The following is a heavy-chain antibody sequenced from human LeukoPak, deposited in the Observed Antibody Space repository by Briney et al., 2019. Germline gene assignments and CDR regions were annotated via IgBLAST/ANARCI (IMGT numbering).Heavy chain of an antibody. Sequence: GGSLRLSCAASGFTFSSYAMSWVRQAPGKGLEWVSAISGSGGSTYYADSVKGRFTISRDNSKNTLYLQMNSLRAEDTAVYYCAKDGTRYNWNDCGRFDYWGQGTLVTVSS. CDR1: GFTFSSYA. CDR2: ISGSGGST. D-gene: IGHD1-1*01. CDR3: AKDGTRYNWNDCGRFDY. V-gene: IGHV3-23*01. J-gene: IGHJ4*02.